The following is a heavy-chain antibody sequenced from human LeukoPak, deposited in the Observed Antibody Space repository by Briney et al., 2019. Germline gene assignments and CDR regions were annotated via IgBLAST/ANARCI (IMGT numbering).Heavy chain of an antibody. J-gene: IGHJ4*02. CDR3: ARSPPYGDYVDYFDY. CDR1: GSIFTSYW. V-gene: IGHV5-51*01. Sequence: GESLQISCKGSGSIFTSYWIGWVRQLPGKGLEWMGIIYPGDSDTRYSPSFQGQVTISADKSISTAYLQWSSLKASDTAMYYCARSPPYGDYVDYFDYWGQGTLVTVSS. CDR2: IYPGDSDT. D-gene: IGHD4-17*01.